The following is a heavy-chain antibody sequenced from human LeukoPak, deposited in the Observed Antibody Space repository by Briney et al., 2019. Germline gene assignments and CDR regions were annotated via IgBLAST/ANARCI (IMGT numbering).Heavy chain of an antibody. Sequence: PGGSLRLSCAVSGLTFSNRALSWVRQAPGKGLEWVSAISGRDESTYYADSVKGRFTISRDNSKSTLYLQMSSLRAEDTAVYHCAKVTGTTNYWGQGTLVTVSS. CDR2: ISGRDEST. V-gene: IGHV3-23*01. J-gene: IGHJ4*02. D-gene: IGHD1-1*01. CDR1: GLTFSNRA. CDR3: AKVTGTTNY.